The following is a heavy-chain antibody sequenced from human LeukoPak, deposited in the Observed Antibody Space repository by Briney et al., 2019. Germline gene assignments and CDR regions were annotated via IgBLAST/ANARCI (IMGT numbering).Heavy chain of an antibody. V-gene: IGHV4-34*01. J-gene: IGHJ5*02. CDR3: ARVCDIVATIEGGWFDA. D-gene: IGHD5-12*01. Sequence: SETLSLTCAVYGGSFSGYYWSWIRQPPGRGLEWIGEINHSGSTNYNPSLKSRVTISVDTSKNQFSLKLSSVTAADTAVYYCARVCDIVATIEGGWFDAWGQGTLVTVSS. CDR1: GGSFSGYY. CDR2: INHSGST.